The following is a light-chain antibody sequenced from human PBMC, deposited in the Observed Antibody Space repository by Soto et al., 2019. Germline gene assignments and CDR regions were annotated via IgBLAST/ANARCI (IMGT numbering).Light chain of an antibody. CDR1: QSVINSH. CDR2: GAS. Sequence: EIVLTQSPGTLSLSPGERATLSCRASQSVINSHLAWYQHKPGQAPRLLIYGASSRATGIPDRFSGSGSGTDFTLTISRLEPEDFAVYYCQQYGISPWTFGQGTKVEIK. V-gene: IGKV3-20*01. J-gene: IGKJ1*01. CDR3: QQYGISPWT.